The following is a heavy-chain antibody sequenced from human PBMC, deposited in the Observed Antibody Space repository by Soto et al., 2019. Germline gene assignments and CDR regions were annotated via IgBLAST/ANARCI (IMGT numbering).Heavy chain of an antibody. CDR2: IYYSRST. V-gene: IGHV4-59*08. Sequence: SETLSLTCTFSGGSISSYYWSLIRQPPGKGLEWIGYIYYSRSTNYNPSLKSRVTISVDTSKNQFSLKLSSVTAADTAVYYCARHFEFLGFGELFPINWFDPWGQGTLVTVSS. CDR3: ARHFEFLGFGELFPINWFDP. D-gene: IGHD3-10*01. J-gene: IGHJ5*02. CDR1: GGSISSYY.